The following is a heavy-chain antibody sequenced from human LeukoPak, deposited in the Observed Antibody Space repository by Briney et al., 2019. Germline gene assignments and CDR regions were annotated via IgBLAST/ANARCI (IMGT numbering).Heavy chain of an antibody. CDR2: IYYSGST. J-gene: IGHJ2*01. D-gene: IGHD2-2*01. CDR3: AREGCSTTSCYGYFDL. CDR1: GGSISHGDYY. V-gene: IGHV4-30-4*01. Sequence: SETLSLTCTVSGGSISHGDYYWSWIRQPPGKGLEWIGYIYYSGSTYYNPSLKSRVIISVDTSKNQFSLKLSSVTAADTAVYYFAREGCSTTSCYGYFDLWGRGTLVTVSS.